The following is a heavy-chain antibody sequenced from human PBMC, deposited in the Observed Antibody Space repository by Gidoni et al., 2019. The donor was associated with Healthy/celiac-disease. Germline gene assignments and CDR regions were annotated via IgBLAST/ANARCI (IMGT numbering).Heavy chain of an antibody. J-gene: IGHJ4*02. CDR2: IYWNDDK. V-gene: IGHV2-5*01. CDR1: GFSLSTSGVG. Sequence: QITLKESGPTLVKPTQTLTLTCTFSGFSLSTSGVGVGWIRQPPGKALEWLALIYWNDDKRYSPSLKSRLTITKDTSKNQVVLTMTNMDPVDTATYYCAHRRPTYSGSYYFDYWGQGTLVTVSS. D-gene: IGHD1-26*01. CDR3: AHRRPTYSGSYYFDY.